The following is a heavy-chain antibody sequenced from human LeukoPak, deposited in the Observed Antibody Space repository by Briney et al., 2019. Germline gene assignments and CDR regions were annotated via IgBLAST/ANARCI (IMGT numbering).Heavy chain of an antibody. J-gene: IGHJ4*02. Sequence: GGSLRLSCAASGFTFSSYRMNWVRQAPGKGLEWVSSTSTSSTYIYYADSVKGRFTISRDNAKNSLYLQMNSLRAEDTAVYYCARDPPFIIGTTFFDYWGQGTLVTVSS. V-gene: IGHV3-21*01. CDR1: GFTFSSYR. CDR3: ARDPPFIIGTTFFDY. D-gene: IGHD1-20*01. CDR2: TSTSSTYI.